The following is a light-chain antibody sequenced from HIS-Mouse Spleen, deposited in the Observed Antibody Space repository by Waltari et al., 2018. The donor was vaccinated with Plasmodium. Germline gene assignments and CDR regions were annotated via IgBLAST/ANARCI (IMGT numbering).Light chain of an antibody. J-gene: IGKJ1*01. CDR2: GAS. Sequence: EIVMTQSPATLSVSPGERATLSCRARQSVSSNLAWYQQKPGQAPRLLIDGASTRATGIPARFSGSGSVTEFTLTISSMQSEDFAVYYCKQYNNWPRGTFGQGTKVEIK. CDR3: KQYNNWPRGT. V-gene: IGKV3-15*01. CDR1: QSVSSN.